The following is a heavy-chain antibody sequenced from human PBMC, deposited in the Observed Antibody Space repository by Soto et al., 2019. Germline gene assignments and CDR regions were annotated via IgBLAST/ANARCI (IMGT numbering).Heavy chain of an antibody. CDR1: GYTFTSYG. CDR2: ISAYNGNT. D-gene: IGHD5-18*01. Sequence: ASVKVSCKASGYTFTSYGISWVRQAPGQGLEWMGWISAYNGNTNYAQKLQGRVTMTTDTSTSTAYMELRSLRSDDTAVYYCARDSGYGYGDYYYYGMDVWGQGTTVTVSS. CDR3: ARDSGYGYGDYYYYGMDV. V-gene: IGHV1-18*01. J-gene: IGHJ6*02.